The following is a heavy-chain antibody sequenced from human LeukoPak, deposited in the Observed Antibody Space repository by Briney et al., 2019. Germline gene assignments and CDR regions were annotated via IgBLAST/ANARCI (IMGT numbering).Heavy chain of an antibody. CDR2: INSDGSST. Sequence: GGSLRLSCAASGFTFSTYWMHWVRQAPGKGLVWVSRINSDGSSTSYADSVKGRFTVSRDNAKNTLYLQMNSLRAEDTAVYYCARDISTVTTGFDYWGQGTLVTVSS. CDR3: ARDISTVTTGFDY. J-gene: IGHJ4*02. V-gene: IGHV3-74*01. CDR1: GFTFSTYW. D-gene: IGHD4-17*01.